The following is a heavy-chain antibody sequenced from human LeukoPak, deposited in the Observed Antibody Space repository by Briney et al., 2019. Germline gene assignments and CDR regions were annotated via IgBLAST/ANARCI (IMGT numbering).Heavy chain of an antibody. J-gene: IGHJ5*02. CDR3: AKGQVVGAARNRFDP. Sequence: GGSLRLSCAASGFTFINYAMTWVRQAPGKGLEWVSSISGSGGSTYYAESVKGRFTISRDNSKNTLYLQMDSLGADDTAVYYCAKGQVVGAARNRFDPWGQGTLVTVSS. D-gene: IGHD2-15*01. V-gene: IGHV3-23*01. CDR1: GFTFINYA. CDR2: ISGSGGST.